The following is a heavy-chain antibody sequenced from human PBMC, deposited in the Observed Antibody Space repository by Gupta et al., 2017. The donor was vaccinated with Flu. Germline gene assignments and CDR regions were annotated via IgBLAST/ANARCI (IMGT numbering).Heavy chain of an antibody. D-gene: IGHD2-21*01. J-gene: IGHJ4*02. V-gene: IGHV3-7*01. Sequence: EVHLVESGGGLVQPGGSLRLSCEASGFSFNNYWMSWVRQAPGKGREWVANLNRDGSEKYYVDAVEGRCTVSRDNAKNSLYLQMDSLRAEETAIYYCVRDIPSAGSFYYFDYWGQGTPVTVSS. CDR2: LNRDGSEK. CDR3: VRDIPSAGSFYYFDY. CDR1: GFSFNNYW.